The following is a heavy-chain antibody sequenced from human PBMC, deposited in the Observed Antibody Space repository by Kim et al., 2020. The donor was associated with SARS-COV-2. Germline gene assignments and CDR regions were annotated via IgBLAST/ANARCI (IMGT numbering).Heavy chain of an antibody. J-gene: IGHJ1*01. Sequence: SETLSLTCTVSGGSISTYYWSWIRQSPGKGLEWIGHIYYSGSTKYNPSLKSRVTILVDTSKNDFSLKLKSVTAADTAVYYCAREERTYYASGSLFDWGEG. V-gene: IGHV4-59*01. D-gene: IGHD3-10*01. CDR3: AREERTYYASGSLFD. CDR1: GGSISTYY. CDR2: IYYSGST.